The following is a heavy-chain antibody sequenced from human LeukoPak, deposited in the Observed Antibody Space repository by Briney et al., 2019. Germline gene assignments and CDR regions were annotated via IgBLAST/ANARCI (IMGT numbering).Heavy chain of an antibody. J-gene: IGHJ6*03. CDR1: GGTFSSYA. V-gene: IGHV1-69*05. CDR2: IIPIFGTA. CDR3: ARGTRYDILTGHGGTYMDV. Sequence: ASVKVSCKASGGTFSSYAISWVRQAPGQGLEWMGRIIPIFGTANYAQKFQGRVTITTDESTSTAYMELSSLRSEDTAVYYCARGTRYDILTGHGGTYMDVWGRGTTVTVSS. D-gene: IGHD3-9*01.